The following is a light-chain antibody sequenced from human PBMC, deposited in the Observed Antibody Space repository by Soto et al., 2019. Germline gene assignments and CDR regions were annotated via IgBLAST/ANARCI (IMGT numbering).Light chain of an antibody. V-gene: IGLV1-44*01. CDR2: SDN. CDR3: AAWDESLNGCV. J-gene: IGLJ1*01. Sequence: QSVLTQPPSASGTPGQKVTISCSGSSSNIGTYSVSWYQQFPGTAPRLFIFSDNQRPSCVPARFSASKSCASASLAIIGLQSADEADFYCAAWDESLNGCVFGTGTKLTVL. CDR1: SSNIGTYS.